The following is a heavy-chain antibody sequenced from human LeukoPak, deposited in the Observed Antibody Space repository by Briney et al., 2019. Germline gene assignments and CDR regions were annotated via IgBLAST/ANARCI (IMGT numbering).Heavy chain of an antibody. Sequence: SETLSLTCTVSGGSISSSYWSWIRQPPGKGLEWIGYIYYSGSTNYNPSLKSRVTISVETSKNRFSLKLSFVTAADTAVYYCASGGSSSKEDYFDYWGQGTLVTVSS. V-gene: IGHV4-59*01. CDR3: ASGGSSSKEDYFDY. D-gene: IGHD2-2*01. CDR2: IYYSGST. CDR1: GGSISSSY. J-gene: IGHJ4*02.